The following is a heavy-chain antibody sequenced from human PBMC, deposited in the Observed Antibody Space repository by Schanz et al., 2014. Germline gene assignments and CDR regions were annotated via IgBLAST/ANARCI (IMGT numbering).Heavy chain of an antibody. V-gene: IGHV4-59*08. CDR2: IYSSGIA. CDR3: ARQGDVYRLDY. J-gene: IGHJ4*02. D-gene: IGHD1-26*01. CDR1: GGSMDTHY. Sequence: QVQLQESGPGLVKPSETLSLMCTVSGGSMDTHYWGWIRQPPGKGLEWIAFIYSSGIANYTPSLESRVTISGDTPKTQFPLRLPSVTAADTAMYFCARQGDVYRLDYWGQGTLVTVSS.